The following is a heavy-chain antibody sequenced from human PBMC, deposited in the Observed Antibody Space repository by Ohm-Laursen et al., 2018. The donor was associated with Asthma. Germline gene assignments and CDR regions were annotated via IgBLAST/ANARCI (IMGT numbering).Heavy chain of an antibody. V-gene: IGHV4-31*01. D-gene: IGHD4-23*01. CDR2: IFFTGST. CDR1: GAPVASGAHY. J-gene: IGHJ4*02. CDR3: ARVNYGGPLDY. Sequence: TLSLTCTVSGAPVASGAHYWTWVRQPPGEALEWIGNIFFTGSTDYNPSLSSQLTISVDTSRNQFSLKLTSVTAADTAVYYCARVNYGGPLDYWGPGALVTVSS.